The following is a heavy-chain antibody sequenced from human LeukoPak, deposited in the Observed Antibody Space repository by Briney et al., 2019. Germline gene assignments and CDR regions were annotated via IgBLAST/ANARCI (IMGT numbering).Heavy chain of an antibody. CDR3: AKDARRGFDFSNSLES. CDR2: IWSDGTEK. V-gene: IGHV3-33*06. D-gene: IGHD3/OR15-3a*01. J-gene: IGHJ4*02. Sequence: LSGGSLRLSCATSGFTFSHYGMHWVRQAPGKGLEWVAVIWSDGTEKYYGDSVKGRFTISRDNSKKTVYLQMNSLRVEDTAVYYCAKDARRGFDFSNSLESWGQGTLVTVSS. CDR1: GFTFSHYG.